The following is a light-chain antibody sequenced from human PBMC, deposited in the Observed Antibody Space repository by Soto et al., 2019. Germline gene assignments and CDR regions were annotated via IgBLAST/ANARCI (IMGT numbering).Light chain of an antibody. J-gene: IGLJ2*01. CDR2: EVS. CDR3: SSYTCSSSHVV. CDR1: SSDVGGYNY. Sequence: QSALTQPASVSGSPGQSITISCTGTSSDVGGYNYVSWYQQHPGKAPKLMIHEVSNRPSGVSNRFSGSKSGNTASLTISGLQAEDEADYYCSSYTCSSSHVVFGGGTKLTVL. V-gene: IGLV2-14*01.